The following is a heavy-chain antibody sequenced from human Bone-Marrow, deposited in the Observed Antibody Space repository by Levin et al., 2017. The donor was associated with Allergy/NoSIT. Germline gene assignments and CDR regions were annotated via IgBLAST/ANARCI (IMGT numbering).Heavy chain of an antibody. V-gene: IGHV6-1*01. J-gene: IGHJ3*02. Sequence: TLSLTCAISGDSVSSNSAAWNWIRQSPSRGLEWLGRTYYRSKWYNDYAVSVKSRITINPDTSKNQFSLQLNSVTPEDTAVYYCARDDSGLGGYCSGGSCYPQDAFDSWGQGTMVTVSS. D-gene: IGHD2-15*01. CDR3: ARDDSGLGGYCSGGSCYPQDAFDS. CDR1: GDSVSSNSAA. CDR2: TYYRSKWYN.